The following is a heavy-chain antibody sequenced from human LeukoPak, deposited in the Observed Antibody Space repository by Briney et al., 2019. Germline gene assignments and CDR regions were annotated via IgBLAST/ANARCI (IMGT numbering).Heavy chain of an antibody. D-gene: IGHD6-6*01. Sequence: ASVKVSCKASGGTFSSYAISWVRQAPGQGLEWMGRIIPILGIANYAQKFQGRVTITADKSTSTAYMELSSLRSEDTAVYYCARERYSSSSGFNPWGQGTLVTVSS. CDR2: IIPILGIA. J-gene: IGHJ5*02. CDR1: GGTFSSYA. CDR3: ARERYSSSSGFNP. V-gene: IGHV1-69*04.